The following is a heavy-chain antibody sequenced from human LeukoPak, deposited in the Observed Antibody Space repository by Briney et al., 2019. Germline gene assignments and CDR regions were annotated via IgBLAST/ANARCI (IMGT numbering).Heavy chain of an antibody. CDR3: ARSHSGSLGAPFDH. J-gene: IGHJ4*02. CDR2: ISPYKGDT. Sequence: ASVKVSCKASGYIFSNCGVIWVRQAPGQGLEWMAWISPYKGDTKYAQKFQGRVTVTADTSTATVYMELRSLRSDDTAIYYCARSHSGSLGAPFDHWGQGTLVTVS. CDR1: GYIFSNCG. V-gene: IGHV1-18*01. D-gene: IGHD3-22*01.